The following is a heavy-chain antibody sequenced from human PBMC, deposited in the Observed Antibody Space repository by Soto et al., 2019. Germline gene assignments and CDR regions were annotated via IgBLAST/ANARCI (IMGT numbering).Heavy chain of an antibody. J-gene: IGHJ5*02. CDR2: IDWDDDK. Sequence: SGPTLVNPTQTLTLTCTFSGFSLSTSGMRVSWIRQPPGKALEWLARIDWDDDKLYSTSLKTRLTISKDTSKNQVVLTMTNMDPVDTAMYYCARSIVAAGNRWFDPWGQGTLVTVSS. CDR1: GFSLSTSGMR. CDR3: ARSIVAAGNRWFDP. V-gene: IGHV2-70*04. D-gene: IGHD6-13*01.